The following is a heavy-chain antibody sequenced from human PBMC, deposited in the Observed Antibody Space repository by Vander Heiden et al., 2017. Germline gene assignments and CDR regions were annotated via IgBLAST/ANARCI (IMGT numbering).Heavy chain of an antibody. CDR1: GYTFTGYY. CDR2: INPKSGGT. CDR3: ARESGSGSYFD. D-gene: IGHD1-26*01. Sequence: QVQLVQSVAEVKKPGASVKVSCKASGYTFTGYYRHWVRQAPGQALEWMGWINPKSGGTNEAQRFQGRVTMTRDTAISTAYMEMSRMRSDDTAVYYGARESGSGSYFDWGQGTMVNVSS. J-gene: IGHJ4*02. V-gene: IGHV1-2*02.